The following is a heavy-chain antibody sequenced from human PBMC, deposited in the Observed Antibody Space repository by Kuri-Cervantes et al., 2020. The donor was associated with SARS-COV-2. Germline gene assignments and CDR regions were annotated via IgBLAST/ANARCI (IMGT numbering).Heavy chain of an antibody. CDR3: ARLREDSSSWYEYYYYGMDV. V-gene: IGHV1-69*10. CDR1: GYTFTSYD. J-gene: IGHJ6*02. Sequence: SVKVSCKASGYTFTSYDINWVRQATGQGLEWMGGIIPMPEIANSAQKFQGRLTITADKSTGTAYMELSGLRSEDTAVYYCARLREDSSSWYEYYYYGMDVWGQGTTVTVSS. CDR2: IIPMPEIA. D-gene: IGHD6-13*01.